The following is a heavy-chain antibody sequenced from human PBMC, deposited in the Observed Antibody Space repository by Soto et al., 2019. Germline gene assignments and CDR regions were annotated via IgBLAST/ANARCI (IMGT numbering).Heavy chain of an antibody. J-gene: IGHJ6*03. CDR3: ARGGAVAAYYYYYMDV. CDR1: GYTFTSYY. D-gene: IGHD6-19*01. Sequence: QVQLVQSGAEVKKPGASVKVSCKASGYTFTSYYMHWVRQAPGQGLEWMGIINPSGGSTSYAQKFQGRVTMTRDTSTSTVYMELSSLRSEDTAVYYCARGGAVAAYYYYYMDVWGKGTTVTVSS. V-gene: IGHV1-46*03. CDR2: INPSGGST.